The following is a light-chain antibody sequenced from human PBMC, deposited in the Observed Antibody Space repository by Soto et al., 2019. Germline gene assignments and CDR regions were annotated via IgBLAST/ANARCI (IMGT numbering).Light chain of an antibody. V-gene: IGKV3-20*01. J-gene: IGKJ2*01. CDR2: GAS. Sequence: EIVLTQSPGTLSLSPGERATLSCRASQSVSSIYLAWYQQKPGQAPRLLIYGASSRATGIPDRFSGSGSGTDFTLTISRLEPEDFVVYYCQQYSSSPYTFGQGTKLEIK. CDR1: QSVSSIY. CDR3: QQYSSSPYT.